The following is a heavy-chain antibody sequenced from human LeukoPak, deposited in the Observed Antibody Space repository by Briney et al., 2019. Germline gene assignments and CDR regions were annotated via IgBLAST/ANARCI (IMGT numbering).Heavy chain of an antibody. D-gene: IGHD2-15*01. CDR1: GFTFSDSA. J-gene: IGHJ4*02. CDR3: AKDIEASI. Sequence: GGSLRLSCAASGFTFSDSAMDWVRQAPGKGLEWVSLISHSGANTFYADSLKGRFSVSRDNSKNTMYLQMNSLRAEDTAVYYCAKDIEASIWGQGTLVTVSS. CDR2: ISHSGANT. V-gene: IGHV3-23*01.